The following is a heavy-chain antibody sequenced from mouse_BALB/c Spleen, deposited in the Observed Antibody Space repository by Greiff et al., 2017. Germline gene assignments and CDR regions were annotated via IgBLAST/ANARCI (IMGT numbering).Heavy chain of an antibody. CDR2: IYPGNSDT. J-gene: IGHJ3*01. CDR3: TRDISPLSTMIIPFAY. V-gene: IGHV1-5*01. CDR1: GYSFTSYW. Sequence: EVQLQQSGTVLARPGASVKMSCKASGYSFTSYWMHWVKQRPGQGLEWIGAIYPGNSDTSYNQKFKGKAKLTAVTSASTAYMELSSLTNEDSAVYYCTRDISPLSTMIIPFAYWGQGTLVTVSA. D-gene: IGHD2-4*01.